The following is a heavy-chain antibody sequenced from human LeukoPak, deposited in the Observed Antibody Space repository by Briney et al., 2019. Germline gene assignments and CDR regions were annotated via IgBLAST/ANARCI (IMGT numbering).Heavy chain of an antibody. J-gene: IGHJ4*02. Sequence: SETLSLTCTVSGFSITSGYYWGWFRQPPGKGLEWIGNIHHGGSTYSTVSLKSRLTISVDTSKNQFSLRLSSVTAADTAVYYCARGPLVVVAATDDYFDYWGQGTLVTVSS. D-gene: IGHD2-15*01. V-gene: IGHV4-38-2*02. CDR3: ARGPLVVVAATDDYFDY. CDR2: IHHGGST. CDR1: GFSITSGYY.